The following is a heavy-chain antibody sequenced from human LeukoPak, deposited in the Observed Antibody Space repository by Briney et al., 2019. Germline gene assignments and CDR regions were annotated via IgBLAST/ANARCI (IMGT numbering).Heavy chain of an antibody. V-gene: IGHV4-59*01. D-gene: IGHD2-15*01. CDR1: GGSISSYY. CDR2: IYYSGST. J-gene: IGHJ6*03. CDR3: ARVSGCSGGSCYSPSYYYYYYMDV. Sequence: SETLSLTCTVSGGSISSYYWSWIRQPPGKGLEWIGYIYYSGSTDYNPFLKSRVTISVDTSKNQFSLRLSSVTAADTAVYYCARVSGCSGGSCYSPSYYYYYYMDVWGKGTTVTVSS.